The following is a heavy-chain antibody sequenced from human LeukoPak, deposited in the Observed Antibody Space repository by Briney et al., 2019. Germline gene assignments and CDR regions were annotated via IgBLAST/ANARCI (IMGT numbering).Heavy chain of an antibody. CDR3: ARGYCSGGSCYRWFDP. J-gene: IGHJ5*02. D-gene: IGHD2-15*01. Sequence: GSSVKVSCKASGGTFSSYAISWVRQAPGQGLEWMGRIIPILGIANYAQKFQGRVTITADKSTSTAYMELSSLRSDDTAVYYCARGYCSGGSCYRWFDPWGQGTLVTVSS. CDR1: GGTFSSYA. CDR2: IIPILGIA. V-gene: IGHV1-69*04.